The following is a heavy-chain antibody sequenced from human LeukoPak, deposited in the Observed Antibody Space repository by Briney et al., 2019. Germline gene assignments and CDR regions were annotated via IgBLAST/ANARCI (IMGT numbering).Heavy chain of an antibody. V-gene: IGHV5-51*01. Sequence: GESLKISCEGSGYSFNNYWIVWVRQMPGEGLEWMVIIYPGDFDTRYSPSFQGLVTISVDKSISTAYLQWSRLKTSDTAMYYCARRLTTATFDYWGQGTLVTVSS. CDR1: GYSFNNYW. CDR2: IYPGDFDT. D-gene: IGHD4-11*01. J-gene: IGHJ4*02. CDR3: ARRLTTATFDY.